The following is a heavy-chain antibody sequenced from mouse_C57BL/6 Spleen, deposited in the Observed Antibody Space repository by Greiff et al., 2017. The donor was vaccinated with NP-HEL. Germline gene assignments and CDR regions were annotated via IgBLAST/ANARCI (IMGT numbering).Heavy chain of an antibody. Sequence: QVQLQQPGAELVRPGSSVKLSCKASGYTFPSYWMHWVKQRPIQGLDWIGNIDPSDSETHYNQKFKDKATLTVDKSSSTAYMKLNSLTSDDSAVYYCARGWRYFDGWGTGTTVTVSS. CDR1: GYTFPSYW. V-gene: IGHV1-52*01. D-gene: IGHD1-1*02. J-gene: IGHJ1*03. CDR3: ARGWRYFDG. CDR2: IDPSDSET.